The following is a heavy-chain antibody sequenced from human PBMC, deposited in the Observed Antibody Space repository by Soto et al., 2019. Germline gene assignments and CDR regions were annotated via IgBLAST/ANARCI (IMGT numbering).Heavy chain of an antibody. J-gene: IGHJ3*02. Sequence: SVKVSCKASGGTFSSYAISWVRQAPGQGLEWMGGIIPIFGTANYAQKFQGRVTITADESTSTAYMELSSLRSEDTAVYYCASPYCSSTSCTRITMVRGVIITDAFDIWGQ. D-gene: IGHD3-10*01. CDR1: GGTFSSYA. CDR3: ASPYCSSTSCTRITMVRGVIITDAFDI. V-gene: IGHV1-69*13. CDR2: IIPIFGTA.